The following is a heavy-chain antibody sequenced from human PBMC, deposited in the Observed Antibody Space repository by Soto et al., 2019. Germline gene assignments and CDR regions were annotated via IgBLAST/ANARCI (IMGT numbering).Heavy chain of an antibody. J-gene: IGHJ4*02. CDR3: ASRGGSPYYFDY. CDR2: ISGSGDNT. CDR1: GLTFSNYA. V-gene: IGHV3-23*01. D-gene: IGHD2-2*01. Sequence: EVQLLESGGDLVQPGGSLRLSCVASGLTFSNYAMSWVRQAPGKGLEWVSAISGSGDNTYYADSVKGRFTISRDNSKNTLNLQMNSLRAEDTAVYYCASRGGSPYYFDYWGQGTLVTVSS.